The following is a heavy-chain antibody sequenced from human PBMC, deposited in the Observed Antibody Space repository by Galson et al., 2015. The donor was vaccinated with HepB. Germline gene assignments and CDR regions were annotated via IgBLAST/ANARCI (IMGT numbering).Heavy chain of an antibody. CDR1: GFSLSTSGMC. D-gene: IGHD3-10*01. CDR2: IDWDDDK. V-gene: IGHV2-70*11. Sequence: PALVKPTQTLTLTCTFSGFSLSTSGMCVSWIRQPPGKALEWLARIDWDDDKYYSTSLKTRLTISKDTSKNQVVLTMTNMDPVDTATYYCARINTYKHSGSYYNTKYYYYGMDVWGQGTTVAVSS. J-gene: IGHJ6*02. CDR3: ARINTYKHSGSYYNTKYYYYGMDV.